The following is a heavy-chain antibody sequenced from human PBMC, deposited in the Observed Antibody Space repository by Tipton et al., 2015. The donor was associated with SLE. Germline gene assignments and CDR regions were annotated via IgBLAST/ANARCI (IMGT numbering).Heavy chain of an antibody. CDR1: GGSISSYY. CDR2: IYYSGST. V-gene: IGHV4-59*01. CDR3: ARYTVEDAFDI. Sequence: TLSLTCTVSGGSISSYYWSWIRQPPGKGLEWIGYIYYSGSTNYNPSLKSRVTISVDTSKNQFSLKLSSVTAADTALYYCARYTVEDAFDIWGQGTTVTVSS. J-gene: IGHJ3*02. D-gene: IGHD4-23*01.